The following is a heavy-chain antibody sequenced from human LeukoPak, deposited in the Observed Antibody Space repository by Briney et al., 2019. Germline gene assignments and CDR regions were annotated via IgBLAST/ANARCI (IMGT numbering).Heavy chain of an antibody. V-gene: IGHV3-64*01. CDR2: ISSNGVST. D-gene: IGHD6-19*01. CDR1: GFTFSSYA. J-gene: IGHJ4*02. CDR3: ARSTSAAGTKALDY. Sequence: GGSLRLSCAASGFTFSSYAMHWVRQAPGKGLEYVSAISSNGVSTYYANSVKGRFTISRDNSKNTLYLQMGSLRAEDMAAYYCARSTSAAGTKALDYWGQGTLVTVSS.